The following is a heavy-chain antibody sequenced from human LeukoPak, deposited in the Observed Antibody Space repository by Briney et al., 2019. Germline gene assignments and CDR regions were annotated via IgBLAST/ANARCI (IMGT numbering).Heavy chain of an antibody. V-gene: IGHV3-7*01. CDR3: ARDAAYYDYVWGSYRHNWFDP. Sequence: GGSLRLSCAASGFMSSSYWMSWVRQAPGKGLEWVADIKEDGSEKSYVDSVKGRFTISRDNAKNSLYLQMNTLRAEDTAVYYCARDAAYYDYVWGSYRHNWFDPWGQGTLVTVSS. CDR1: GFMSSSYW. J-gene: IGHJ5*02. CDR2: IKEDGSEK. D-gene: IGHD3-16*02.